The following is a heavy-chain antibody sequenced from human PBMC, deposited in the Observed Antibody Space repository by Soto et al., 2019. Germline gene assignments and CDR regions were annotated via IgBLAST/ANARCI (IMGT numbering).Heavy chain of an antibody. Sequence: PGESLKISCEGSEYKFTNYWIAWVRQMPGKGLEWMGIIYPGDSDTRYSPSFQGQVSISADKSISTAYLQWSSLKASDTAMYYCARGSSGFSDFNWGQGTLVTVSS. CDR1: EYKFTNYW. D-gene: IGHD3-22*01. J-gene: IGHJ4*02. V-gene: IGHV5-51*01. CDR3: ARGSSGFSDFN. CDR2: IYPGDSDT.